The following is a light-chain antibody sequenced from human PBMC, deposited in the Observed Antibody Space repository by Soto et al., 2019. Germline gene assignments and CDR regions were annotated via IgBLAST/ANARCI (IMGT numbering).Light chain of an antibody. CDR1: QGISGY. J-gene: IGKJ4*01. Sequence: DIQFTQSPSFLSASVGDRVTITCRASQGISGYLAWYQQKPGKVPKLLIYSASSLQSGVPSRFSGSGSGTDFTLTISSLQPEDFATYYCQQSYSTPLTFGGGTKV. CDR3: QQSYSTPLT. V-gene: IGKV1-39*01. CDR2: SAS.